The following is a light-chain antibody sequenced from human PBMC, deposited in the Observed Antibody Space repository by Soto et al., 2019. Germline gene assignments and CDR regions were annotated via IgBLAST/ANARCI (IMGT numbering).Light chain of an antibody. CDR3: QQFNNYRIT. V-gene: IGKV1-9*01. J-gene: IGKJ5*01. CDR1: QDISKY. Sequence: DIQMTQSPSSLSASVGDRVTITCQASQDISKYLNWYQQKLGKAPKLLIYAASTLQSGVPSRFSGSGSCTDFTLTISSLQPEDFATYDCQQFNNYRITFGQGTRLEI. CDR2: AAS.